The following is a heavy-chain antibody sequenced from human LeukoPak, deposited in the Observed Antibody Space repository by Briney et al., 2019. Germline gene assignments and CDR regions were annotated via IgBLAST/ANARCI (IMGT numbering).Heavy chain of an antibody. CDR1: GFSVSTNY. D-gene: IGHD3-22*01. CDR3: AREDSIVVVSYYFDY. J-gene: IGHJ4*02. CDR2: IKQDGSEK. Sequence: GGSLRLSCAASGFSVSTNYMSWVRQAPGKGLEWVANIKQDGSEKYYVDSVKGRFTISRDNAKNSLYLQMNSLRAEDTAVYYCAREDSIVVVSYYFDYWGQGTLVTVSS. V-gene: IGHV3-7*01.